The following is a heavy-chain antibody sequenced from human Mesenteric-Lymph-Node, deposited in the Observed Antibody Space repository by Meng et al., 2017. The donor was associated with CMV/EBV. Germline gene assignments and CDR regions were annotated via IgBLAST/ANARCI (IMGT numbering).Heavy chain of an antibody. CDR2: INPNSGGS. CDR1: GYTFSDFY. CDR3: ARDLSQWLVWGSGTFDI. V-gene: IGHV1-2*02. D-gene: IGHD6-19*01. J-gene: IGHJ3*02. Sequence: ASVKVSCKTSGYTFSDFYIHWVRQAPGQGLEWMGWINPNSGGSNFAQKFQGRVTMTTDTSTSTVYMELSSLRSEDTAVYYCARDLSQWLVWGSGTFDIWGQGTMVTVSS.